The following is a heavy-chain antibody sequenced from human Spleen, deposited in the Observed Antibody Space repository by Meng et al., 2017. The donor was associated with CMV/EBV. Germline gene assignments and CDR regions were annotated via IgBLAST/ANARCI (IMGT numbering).Heavy chain of an antibody. CDR2: LNQDGSQK. D-gene: IGHD1-26*01. CDR3: ARDFVVGGLDY. CDR1: GFTFNTYW. Sequence: GESLKISCAASGFTFNTYWMTWVRQAPGKGLEWVATLNQDGSQKYYVDSVKGRFTVSKDIAKISLYLQMNSLRAEDTAVYYCARDFVVGGLDYWGQGTRVTVSS. J-gene: IGHJ4*02. V-gene: IGHV3-7*01.